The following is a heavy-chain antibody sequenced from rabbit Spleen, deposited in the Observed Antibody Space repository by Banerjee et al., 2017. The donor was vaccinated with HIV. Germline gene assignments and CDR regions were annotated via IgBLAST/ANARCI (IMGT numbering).Heavy chain of an antibody. CDR1: GFDISKYG. J-gene: IGHJ4*01. V-gene: IGHV1S47*01. Sequence: QEQLVESGGGLVQPGGSLKLSCTVSGFDISKYGVTWVRQAPGKGLEWIGYIDPIFGVSYYATWVNGRFTISSHDAQNTLYLQLSSLTAADTATYFCARDLADVIGWNFYLWGQGTLVTVS. CDR3: ARDLADVIGWNFYL. D-gene: IGHD1-1*01. CDR2: IDPIFGVS.